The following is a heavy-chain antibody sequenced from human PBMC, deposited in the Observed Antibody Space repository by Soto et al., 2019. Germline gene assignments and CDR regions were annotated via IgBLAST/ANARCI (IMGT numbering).Heavy chain of an antibody. V-gene: IGHV3-21*01. CDR1: GFTFSSYS. Sequence: PGGSLRLSCAASGFTFSSYSMNWVRQAPGKGLEWVSSISSSSSYIYYADSVKGRFTISRDNAKNSLYLQMNSLRAEDTAVYYCNSGTYYDFWSGYEPTNYYYYGMDVWGQGTTVTVSS. CDR3: NSGTYYDFWSGYEPTNYYYYGMDV. D-gene: IGHD3-3*01. J-gene: IGHJ6*02. CDR2: ISSSSSYI.